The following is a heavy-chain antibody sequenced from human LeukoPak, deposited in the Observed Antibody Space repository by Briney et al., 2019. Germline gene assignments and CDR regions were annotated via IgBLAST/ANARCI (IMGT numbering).Heavy chain of an antibody. J-gene: IGHJ4*02. V-gene: IGHV4-31*03. CDR2: IYYSGST. Sequence: SQTLSLTCTVSGGSVSSGGYYWSWIRQHPGKGLEWIGYIYYSGSTYYNPSLKSRVTMSLDTSKNQFSLKLTSVTAADTAVYYCAREEGATTQQLGYWGQGTLVTVSS. CDR3: AREEGATTQQLGY. CDR1: GGSVSSGGYY. D-gene: IGHD1-26*01.